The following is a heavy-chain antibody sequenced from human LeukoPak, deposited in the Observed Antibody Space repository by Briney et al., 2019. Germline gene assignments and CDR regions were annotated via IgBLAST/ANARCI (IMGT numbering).Heavy chain of an antibody. J-gene: IGHJ6*02. Sequence: GGSLRLSCAASGFTFNTYWMHWVRQAPGKGLVWVSHINPDGSQTNYADSVTGRFTISRDNAKNTLYLQMNSLRAEDTALYYCAKDIGYDNYYYYGMDVWGQGTTVTVSS. CDR2: INPDGSQT. CDR3: AKDIGYDNYYYYGMDV. V-gene: IGHV3-74*01. D-gene: IGHD2-2*01. CDR1: GFTFNTYW.